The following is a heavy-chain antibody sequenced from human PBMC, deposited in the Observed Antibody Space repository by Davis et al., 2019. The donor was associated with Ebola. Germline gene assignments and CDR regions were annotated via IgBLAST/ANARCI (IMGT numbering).Heavy chain of an antibody. V-gene: IGHV1-18*01. CDR3: ASRTTVTRLDY. CDR1: GYTFTSYG. D-gene: IGHD4-17*01. J-gene: IGHJ4*02. Sequence: ASVKVSCTASGYTFTSYGISWVRQAPGQGLEWMGWISAYNGNTNYAQKLQGRVTMTTDTSTSTAYMELRSLRSDDTAVYYCASRTTVTRLDYWGQGTLVTVSS. CDR2: ISAYNGNT.